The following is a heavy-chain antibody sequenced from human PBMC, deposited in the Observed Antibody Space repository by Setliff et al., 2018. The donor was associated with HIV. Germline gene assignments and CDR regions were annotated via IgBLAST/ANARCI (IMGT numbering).Heavy chain of an antibody. J-gene: IGHJ5*02. CDR2: INQDGSVE. CDR1: GFTFSDYW. V-gene: IGHV3-7*01. Sequence: GGSLRLSCAASGFTFSDYWINWVRQAPGKGLEWVANINQDGSVEGYVDSVKGRFTISRDNAKSSLYLHINSLRAEDMAVYYCVGGFYAGDHWGQGTLVTVSS. D-gene: IGHD5-12*01. CDR3: VGGFYAGDH.